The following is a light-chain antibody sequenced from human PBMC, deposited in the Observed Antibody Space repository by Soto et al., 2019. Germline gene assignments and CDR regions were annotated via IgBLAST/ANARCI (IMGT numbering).Light chain of an antibody. CDR3: NSYTSTRTYV. Sequence: QSALTQPASVSGSPGQSITISCTGTSSDVGSYDYVSWYQHHPGKAPKLMIYDVANRPSGVSNRFSGSKSGNTASLTISGLQAEDEADYYCNSYTSTRTYVFGTGTKVTV. J-gene: IGLJ1*01. CDR2: DVA. CDR1: SSDVGSYDY. V-gene: IGLV2-14*03.